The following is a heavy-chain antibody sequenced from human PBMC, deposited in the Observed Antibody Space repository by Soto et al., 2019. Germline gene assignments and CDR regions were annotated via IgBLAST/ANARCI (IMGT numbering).Heavy chain of an antibody. J-gene: IGHJ3*02. CDR2: ISGSGGST. V-gene: IGHV3-23*01. CDR3: AKDPMITFGGVIGEDAFDI. CDR1: GFTFSSYA. D-gene: IGHD3-16*02. Sequence: EVQLLESGGGLVQPGGSLRLSCAASGFTFSSYAMSWVRQAPGKGLEWVSAISGSGGSTYYADSVKGRFTISRDNSKNTLYLQMNSLRAEDTAVYYCAKDPMITFGGVIGEDAFDIWGQGTMVTVSS.